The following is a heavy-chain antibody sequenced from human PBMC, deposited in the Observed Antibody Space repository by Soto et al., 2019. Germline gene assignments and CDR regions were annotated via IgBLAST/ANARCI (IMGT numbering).Heavy chain of an antibody. CDR2: INAGNGNT. D-gene: IGHD6-19*01. J-gene: IGHJ4*02. V-gene: IGHV1-3*01. CDR3: ARVSGIAVAEV. Sequence: QVQLVQSGAEVKKPGASVKVSCKASGYTFTSYATHWVRQAPGQRLEWMGWINAGNGNTNYSQKFQGRVTITRDTSASTAYMELSSLRSEDTAVYYCARVSGIAVAEVWGQGTLVTVSS. CDR1: GYTFTSYA.